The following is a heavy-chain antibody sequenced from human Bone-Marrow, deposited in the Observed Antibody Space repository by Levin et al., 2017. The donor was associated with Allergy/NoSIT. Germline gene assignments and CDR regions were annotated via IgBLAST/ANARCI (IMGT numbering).Heavy chain of an antibody. Sequence: LSLTCAASGFTFSNAWMSWVRQAPGKGLEWVGRIKSESVGGTTEYAAPVKGRFTISRDDSKNTLYLQMNSLKTEDTAVYFCTTEHVTVAGNLYWGQGTLVTVSS. V-gene: IGHV3-15*01. CDR2: IKSESVGGTT. D-gene: IGHD6-19*01. CDR3: TTEHVTVAGNLY. J-gene: IGHJ4*02. CDR1: GFTFSNAW.